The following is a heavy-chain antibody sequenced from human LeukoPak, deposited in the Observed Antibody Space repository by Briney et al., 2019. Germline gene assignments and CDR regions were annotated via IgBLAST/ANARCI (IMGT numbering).Heavy chain of an antibody. D-gene: IGHD6-19*01. CDR3: ARGQPVAVAARALYYFDY. CDR2: IYSGGST. CDR1: GFSVNSNY. V-gene: IGHV3-53*01. Sequence: GGSLRLSCAASGFSVNSNYMTWVRQAPGKGLEWVSVIYSGGSTYYADSVKGRLTISRDNSKNTLYLQMNSLRAEDTAVYYCARGQPVAVAARALYYFDYWGQGAVVTVSS. J-gene: IGHJ4*02.